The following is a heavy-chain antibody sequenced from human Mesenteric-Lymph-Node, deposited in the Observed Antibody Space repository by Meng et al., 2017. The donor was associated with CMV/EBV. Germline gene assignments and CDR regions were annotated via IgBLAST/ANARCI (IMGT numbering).Heavy chain of an antibody. CDR2: INPHDSDS. J-gene: IGHJ2*01. CDR3: VRRRNYVRGPNWFFDL. CDR1: GYTFTSYW. Sequence: GESLKISCKVSGYTFTSYWIGWVRQLPGKGLEWMGIINPHDSDSEYSPSFQGQVVISVDKSISTAYLQWSSLKASDTAMYYCVRRRNYVRGPNWFFDLWGRGTLVTVSS. D-gene: IGHD3-16*01. V-gene: IGHV5-51*01.